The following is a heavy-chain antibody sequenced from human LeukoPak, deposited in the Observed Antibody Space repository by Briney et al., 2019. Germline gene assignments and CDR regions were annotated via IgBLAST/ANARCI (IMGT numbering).Heavy chain of an antibody. V-gene: IGHV4-30-4*01. D-gene: IGHD2-15*01. CDR3: ARDPLVVVAATRYYYYGMDV. Sequence: PSQTLSLTCTVSGASISSGDYYWSWIRHPPGKGLEWIGYIYYSGSTYYNPSLKSRVTISVDTSKNQFSLKLSSVTAADTAVYYCARDPLVVVAATRYYYYGMDVWGKGTTVTVSS. J-gene: IGHJ6*04. CDR1: GASISSGDYY. CDR2: IYYSGST.